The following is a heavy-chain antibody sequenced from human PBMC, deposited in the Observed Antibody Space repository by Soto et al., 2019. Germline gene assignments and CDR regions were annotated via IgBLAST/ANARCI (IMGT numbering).Heavy chain of an antibody. Sequence: QVQLQESGPGLVKPSETLSLTCTVSGGSISTYYWNWIRQPAGEGLEWVGRIFSTGTTSYNPSLKCRVTMSVDTSRSHFSPKRSPATAADTPMNYCARVQQRAYGHYSGIMDVWGQGSTVTVSS. J-gene: IGHJ6*02. V-gene: IGHV4-4*07. CDR3: ARVQQRAYGHYSGIMDV. D-gene: IGHD4-17*01. CDR2: IFSTGTT. CDR1: GGSISTYY.